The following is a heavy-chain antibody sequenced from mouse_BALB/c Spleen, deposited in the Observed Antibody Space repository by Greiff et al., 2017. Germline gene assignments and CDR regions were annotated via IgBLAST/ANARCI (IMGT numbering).Heavy chain of an antibody. CDR2: ISDGGSYS. Sequence: EVKLQESGEGLVKPGGSLKLSCAASGFIFSDYYMYWVRQTPEKRLEWVATISDGGSYSYYPDSVKGRFTISRDNAKNNLYLQMSSLKSEDTAMYYCAREGDYAMDYWGQGTSVTVSS. CDR3: AREGDYAMDY. J-gene: IGHJ4*01. V-gene: IGHV5-4*02. CDR1: GFIFSDYY.